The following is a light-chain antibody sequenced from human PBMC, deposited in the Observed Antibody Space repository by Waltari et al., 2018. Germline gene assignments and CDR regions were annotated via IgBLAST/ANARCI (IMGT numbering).Light chain of an antibody. CDR2: EDT. CDR3: SSYAGSSTLV. CDR1: RSDVGNYLL. J-gene: IGLJ3*02. Sequence: QSALTQPASVSASPGQSMTISCTGTRSDVGNYLLVSWYQQHPGKAPKLMIYEDTKRPSGVSNRFSGSKSGNTASLTISGLQAEDEADYFCSSYAGSSTLVFGGGTKLTVL. V-gene: IGLV2-23*01.